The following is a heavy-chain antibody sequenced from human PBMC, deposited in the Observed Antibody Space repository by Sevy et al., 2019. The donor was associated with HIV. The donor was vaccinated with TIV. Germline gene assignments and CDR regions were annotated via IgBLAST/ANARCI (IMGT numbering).Heavy chain of an antibody. D-gene: IGHD5-12*01. CDR2: IKSEFDGGAI. Sequence: GGCLRLSCTASGFTFSSAWMSWVRQAPGKGLEWVGRIKSEFDGGAIHYPAPVKGRFSISREDSKNTVYLQMNSLKTEDTAVYYCITDPAYRGYDEEVIDYYFYGMDVWGQGTTVTVSS. V-gene: IGHV3-15*01. CDR3: ITDPAYRGYDEEVIDYYFYGMDV. J-gene: IGHJ6*02. CDR1: GFTFSSAW.